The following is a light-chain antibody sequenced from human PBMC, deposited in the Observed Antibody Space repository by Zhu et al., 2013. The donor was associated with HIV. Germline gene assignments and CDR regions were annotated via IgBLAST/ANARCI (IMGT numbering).Light chain of an antibody. J-gene: IGKJ4*01. CDR1: QSVASN. CDR3: QQYNSYFVT. CDR2: GAS. V-gene: IGKV3-15*01. Sequence: EIVLTQSPATLSVSPGERVTLTCRASQSVASNLAWYQQKPGQAPRLLIYGASIRATGIPGRFSGSGSGTEFTLTISGLQPEDFATYYCQQYNSYFVTFGGGTKVE.